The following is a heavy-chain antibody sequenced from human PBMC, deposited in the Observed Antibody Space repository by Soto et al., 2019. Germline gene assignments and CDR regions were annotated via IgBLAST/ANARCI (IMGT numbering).Heavy chain of an antibody. J-gene: IGHJ5*02. CDR2: ISSDGSHK. CDR1: GFAFSNYG. CDR3: AKKSSSWTHPSNWFDP. V-gene: IGHV3-30*18. Sequence: TGGSLRLSCVASGFAFSNYGMHWVRQAPGKGLEWVAVISSDGSHKYYADTLKGRFTISRDNSKNTPYLQMNSLRAEDTAVYYCAKKSSSWTHPSNWFDPWGQGTLVTVS. D-gene: IGHD6-13*01.